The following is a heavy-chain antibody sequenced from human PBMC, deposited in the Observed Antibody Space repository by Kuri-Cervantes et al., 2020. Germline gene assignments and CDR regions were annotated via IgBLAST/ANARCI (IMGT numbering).Heavy chain of an antibody. V-gene: IGHV1-24*01. CDR3: ARVLWFRELPPYYYYMEV. D-gene: IGHD3-10*01. CDR1: GYTLTELS. J-gene: IGHJ6*03. CDR2: FDPEDGET. Sequence: ASVKVSCKVSGYTLTELSMHWVRQAPGKGLEWMGGFDPEDGETIYAQKFQGRVTMTEDTSTDTAYMELSSLRSEDTAVYYCARVLWFRELPPYYYYMEVWGKGTTVTVSS.